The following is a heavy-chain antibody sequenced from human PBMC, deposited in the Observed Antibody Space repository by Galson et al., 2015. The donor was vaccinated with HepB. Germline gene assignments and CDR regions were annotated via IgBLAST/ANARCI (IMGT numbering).Heavy chain of an antibody. V-gene: IGHV3-30*18. CDR1: GFSFSSYA. Sequence: SLRLSCAASGFSFSSYAMHWVRQPPGKGLEWVAHILYDGETKYYRDSVRGRFTISRDNSMLYLQMNSLRSEDTAVYFCAKDDSRTYMDVWGRGTTVIVSS. J-gene: IGHJ6*03. CDR2: ILYDGETK. CDR3: AKDDSRTYMDV.